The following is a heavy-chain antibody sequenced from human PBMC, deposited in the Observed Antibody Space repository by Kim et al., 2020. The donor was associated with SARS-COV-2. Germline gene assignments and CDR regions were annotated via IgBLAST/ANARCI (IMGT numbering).Heavy chain of an antibody. J-gene: IGHJ6*02. CDR3: ARDPEYYDILTGPNYYYYYGMDV. Sequence: ASVKVSCKASGYTFTSYGISWVRQAPGQGLEWMGWISAYNGNTNYAQKLQGRVTMTTDTSTSTAYMELRSLRSDDTAVYYCARDPEYYDILTGPNYYYYYGMDVWGQGTTVTVSS. CDR2: ISAYNGNT. D-gene: IGHD3-9*01. CDR1: GYTFTSYG. V-gene: IGHV1-18*01.